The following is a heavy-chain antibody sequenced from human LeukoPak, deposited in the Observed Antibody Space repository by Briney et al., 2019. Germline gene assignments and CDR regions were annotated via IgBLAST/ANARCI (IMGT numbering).Heavy chain of an antibody. CDR1: GFTFSSYE. CDR3: ARIWFGDSSNWFDP. Sequence: PGGSLRLSCVTSGFTFSSYEMNWVRQAPGKGLEWVSCISNSGSTIYYADSVKGRFTISRDNAKNSLYLQMNSLRAEDTAVYYCARIWFGDSSNWFDPWGQGTLVTVSS. J-gene: IGHJ5*02. CDR2: ISNSGSTI. D-gene: IGHD3-10*01. V-gene: IGHV3-48*03.